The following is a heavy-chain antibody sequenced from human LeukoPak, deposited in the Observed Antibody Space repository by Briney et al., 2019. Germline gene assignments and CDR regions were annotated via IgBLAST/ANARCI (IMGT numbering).Heavy chain of an antibody. V-gene: IGHV1-69*05. CDR3: ASLRYSVASGDYFDY. Sequence: SVKVSCKASGGTFSSYAISWVRQAPGQGLEWMGGIIPIFGTANYAQKFQGRVTITTDESTSTAYMELSSLRSEDTAVYYCASLRYSVASGDYFDYWGQGTLVTVSS. D-gene: IGHD3-10*01. CDR2: IIPIFGTA. CDR1: GGTFSSYA. J-gene: IGHJ4*02.